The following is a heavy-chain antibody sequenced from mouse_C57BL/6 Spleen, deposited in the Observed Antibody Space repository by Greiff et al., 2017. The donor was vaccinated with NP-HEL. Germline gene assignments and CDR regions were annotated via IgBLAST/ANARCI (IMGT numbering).Heavy chain of an antibody. Sequence: DVMLVEPGGDLVKPGGSLKLSCAASGFTFTSYGMPWVRQTPDKRLEWVGTISSGGSYTYYPDSVKGRFTISRDNAKNTLYLQMSSLKSEDTAMYYCARRDSSGYREDYFDDWGQGTTLTVSS. CDR3: ARRDSSGYREDYFDD. CDR2: ISSGGSYT. CDR1: GFTFTSYG. J-gene: IGHJ2*01. V-gene: IGHV5-6*02. D-gene: IGHD3-2*02.